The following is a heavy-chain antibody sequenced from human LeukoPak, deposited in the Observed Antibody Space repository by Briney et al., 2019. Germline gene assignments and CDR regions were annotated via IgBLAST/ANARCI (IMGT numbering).Heavy chain of an antibody. CDR1: GYTFTGYY. J-gene: IGHJ4*02. CDR2: INPNSGGT. Sequence: ASVKVSCKASGYTFTGYYMHWVRQAPGQGLEWMGWINPNSGGTNYAQKFQGRVTMTRDTSISTAYMELSRLRSDDTAVYYCARSPRIAAAGPGNDYWGQGTLVTVSS. CDR3: ARSPRIAAAGPGNDY. V-gene: IGHV1-2*02. D-gene: IGHD6-13*01.